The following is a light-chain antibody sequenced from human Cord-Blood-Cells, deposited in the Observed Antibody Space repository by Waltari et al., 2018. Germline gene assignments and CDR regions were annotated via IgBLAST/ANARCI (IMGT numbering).Light chain of an antibody. Sequence: QYALTQPASVSGFPGQSITISCTGTSSDVGGYNYVSWYQQHPGKAPKPMIYDVSNRPSGVSNRFSGSKSGNTASLTISGLQAEDEADYYCSSYTSSSTWVFGGGTKLTVL. CDR1: SSDVGGYNY. J-gene: IGLJ3*02. V-gene: IGLV2-14*03. CDR2: DVS. CDR3: SSYTSSSTWV.